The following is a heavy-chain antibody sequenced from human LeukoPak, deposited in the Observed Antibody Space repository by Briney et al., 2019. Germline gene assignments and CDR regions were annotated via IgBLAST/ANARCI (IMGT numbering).Heavy chain of an antibody. CDR1: GFTFRSYG. CDR2: IRFDGSNE. V-gene: IGHV3-30*02. D-gene: IGHD2-15*01. Sequence: PGGPLRLSCAASGFTFRSYGMHWVRQAPGKGLEWVAFIRFDGSNEYYADSVKGRFTISRDNSKNILYLQMNSLRAEDTAVYFCAKDPPRVAALFFKEDYWGKGTLVTVSS. CDR3: AKDPPRVAALFFKEDY. J-gene: IGHJ4*02.